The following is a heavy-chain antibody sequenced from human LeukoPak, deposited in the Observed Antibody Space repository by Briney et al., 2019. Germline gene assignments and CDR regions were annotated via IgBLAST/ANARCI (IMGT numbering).Heavy chain of an antibody. CDR2: MSHDGDNK. Sequence: GGSLRLSCVTSGFTFLDYAVHWVRQAPGKGLEWVAVMSHDGDNKYYADSVKGRFTVSRDNAKNLLYLQMNSLRAEDTALYYCARGASYWGQGTLVTVSS. CDR3: ARGASY. V-gene: IGHV3-30-3*01. CDR1: GFTFLDYA. D-gene: IGHD3-16*01. J-gene: IGHJ4*02.